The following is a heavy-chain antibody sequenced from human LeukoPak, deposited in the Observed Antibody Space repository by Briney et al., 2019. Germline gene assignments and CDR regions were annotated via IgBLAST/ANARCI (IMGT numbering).Heavy chain of an antibody. Sequence: GGSLRLSCAASGFNFNTYSMTWVRQPPGKGLEWVSYISSSSSTIFYGDSVKGRFTISRDNAKSSLYLQMNSLRAEDTAVYYCARDEPDGGSASWGQGTLVTVSS. D-gene: IGHD2-2*01. CDR2: ISSSSSTI. CDR3: ARDEPDGGSAS. J-gene: IGHJ4*02. V-gene: IGHV3-48*01. CDR1: GFNFNTYS.